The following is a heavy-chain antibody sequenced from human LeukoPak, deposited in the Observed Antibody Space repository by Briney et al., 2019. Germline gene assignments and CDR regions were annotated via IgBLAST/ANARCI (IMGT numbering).Heavy chain of an antibody. CDR1: GFAFSFYG. D-gene: IGHD3-22*01. J-gene: IGHJ4*02. CDR2: IKEDGSEK. V-gene: IGHV3-7*01. CDR3: ARSRSGYYEDY. Sequence: GGSLRLSCAASGFAFSFYGMHWVRQAPGKGLEWVANIKEDGSEKYYVDSVKGRFTISRDNAKNSLSLQVNSLSAEDTAVYYCARSRSGYYEDYWGQGTLVTVSS.